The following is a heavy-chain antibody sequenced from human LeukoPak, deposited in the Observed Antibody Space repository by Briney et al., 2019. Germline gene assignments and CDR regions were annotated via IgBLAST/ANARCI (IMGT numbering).Heavy chain of an antibody. CDR2: ISGSGGST. CDR1: GFTFDDYA. Sequence: GGSLRLSCAASGFTFDDYAMHWVRQAPGKGLEWVSGISGSGGSTYYADSVEGRFTLSRDNSKNTLYLQMDSLRVEDTAVYYCAKVGNNGYFDFWGQGTLVTVSS. D-gene: IGHD1-26*01. V-gene: IGHV3-23*01. J-gene: IGHJ4*02. CDR3: AKVGNNGYFDF.